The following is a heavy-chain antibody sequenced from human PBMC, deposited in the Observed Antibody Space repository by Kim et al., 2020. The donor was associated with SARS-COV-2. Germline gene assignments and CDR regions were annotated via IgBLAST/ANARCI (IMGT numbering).Heavy chain of an antibody. CDR1: GYTLTELS. Sequence: ASVKVSCKVSGYTLTELSMHWVRQAPGKGLEWMGGFDPEDGETIYAQKFQGRVTMTEDTSTDTAYMELSSLRSEDTAVYYCATPFHTQYGDYVVYYHYVMDGWGHGTTVTVSS. CDR3: ATPFHTQYGDYVVYYHYVMDG. V-gene: IGHV1-24*01. J-gene: IGHJ6*01. CDR2: FDPEDGET. D-gene: IGHD4-17*01.